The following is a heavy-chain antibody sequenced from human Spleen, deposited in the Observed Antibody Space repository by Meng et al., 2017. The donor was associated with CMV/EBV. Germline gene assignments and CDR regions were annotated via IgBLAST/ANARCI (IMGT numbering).Heavy chain of an antibody. J-gene: IGHJ4*02. CDR2: IIPVFGTT. CDR3: VYYQDSGGYQGWFFIDY. D-gene: IGHD3-22*01. V-gene: IGHV1-69*05. Sequence: GSFRSYAFSWVRQAPGQGLEWLGGIIPVFGTTNYAQKFQARVTITTDESTSTAYMELSSLTSEDTAVYYCVYYQDSGGYQGWFFIDYWGQGTLVTVSS. CDR1: GSFRSYA.